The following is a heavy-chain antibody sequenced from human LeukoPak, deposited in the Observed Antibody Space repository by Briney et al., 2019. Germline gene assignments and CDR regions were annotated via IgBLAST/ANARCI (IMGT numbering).Heavy chain of an antibody. V-gene: IGHV4-34*01. CDR3: ARVREPTVTTSLFDY. J-gene: IGHJ4*02. D-gene: IGHD4-17*01. CDR2: INHSGST. CDR1: GGSFSGYY. Sequence: SETLSLTCAVYGGSFSGYYWSWIRQPPGKGLEWIGEINHSGSTNYNPSLKSRVTISVDTSKNQFSLKLSSVTAADTAAYYCARVREPTVTTSLFDYWGQGTLVTVSS.